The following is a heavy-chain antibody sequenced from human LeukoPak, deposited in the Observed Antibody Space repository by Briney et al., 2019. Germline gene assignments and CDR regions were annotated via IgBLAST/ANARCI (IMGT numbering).Heavy chain of an antibody. Sequence: NLGESLKISFKGSGYSFTSYWIGWVRQMPGKGLEWMGIIYPGDSDTRYSPSFQGQVTISADKSISTAYLQWSSLKASDTAMYYCARVTSMVRGVMVGWFDPWGQGTLVTVSS. D-gene: IGHD3-10*01. CDR1: GYSFTSYW. CDR3: ARVTSMVRGVMVGWFDP. CDR2: IYPGDSDT. J-gene: IGHJ5*02. V-gene: IGHV5-51*01.